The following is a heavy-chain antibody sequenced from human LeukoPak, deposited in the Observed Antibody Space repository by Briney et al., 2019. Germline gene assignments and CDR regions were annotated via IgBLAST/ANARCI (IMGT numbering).Heavy chain of an antibody. CDR3: ARSGPGAITIVVVPAAVPRYNWFDP. CDR1: GYTFTGYY. D-gene: IGHD2-2*01. Sequence: AASVKVSCKASGYTFTGYYMHWVRQAPGQGLEWMGIINPSGGSTSYAQKFQGRVTMTRDTSTSTVYMELSSLRSEDTAVYYCARSGPGAITIVVVPAAVPRYNWFDPWGQGTLVTVSS. V-gene: IGHV1-46*01. CDR2: INPSGGST. J-gene: IGHJ5*02.